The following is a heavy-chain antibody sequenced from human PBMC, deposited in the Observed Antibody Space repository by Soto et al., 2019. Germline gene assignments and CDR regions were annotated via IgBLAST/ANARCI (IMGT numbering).Heavy chain of an antibody. J-gene: IGHJ3*02. CDR2: ISSSSSYI. D-gene: IGHD3-16*01. Sequence: GGPLRLSCAASGFTFSSYSMNWVRQAPGKGLEWVSSISSSSSYIYYADSVKGRFTISRDNAKNSLYLQMNSLRAEDTAVYYCARDNYVGGDAFDIWGQGTMVTVSS. V-gene: IGHV3-21*01. CDR3: ARDNYVGGDAFDI. CDR1: GFTFSSYS.